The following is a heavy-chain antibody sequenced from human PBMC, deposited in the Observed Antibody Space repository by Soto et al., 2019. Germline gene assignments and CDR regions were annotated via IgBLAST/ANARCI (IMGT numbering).Heavy chain of an antibody. V-gene: IGHV1-2*02. J-gene: IGHJ4*02. CDR2: VNPHTGGT. CDR1: GYTFIGYY. D-gene: IGHD6-13*01. Sequence: QVQLVQSGAEVKKPGASVKVSCKTSGYTFIGYYLNWVRQAPGQGLEWMGWVNPHTGGTHYAQKFDGRVTMTRDTFKYTAYMEVSCLKFDDTATYFCARVMAYEQQLVPFDYWGQGTLVTVSS. CDR3: ARVMAYEQQLVPFDY.